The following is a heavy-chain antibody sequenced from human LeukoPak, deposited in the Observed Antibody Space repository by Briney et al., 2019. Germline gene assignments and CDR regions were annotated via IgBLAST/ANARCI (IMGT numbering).Heavy chain of an antibody. CDR3: ARGLGYDILTGYDY. D-gene: IGHD3-9*01. CDR2: INPNSGGT. J-gene: IGHJ4*02. Sequence: GASVKVSCKASGYTFTGYYMHWVRQAPGHGLEWMGWINPNSGGTNYAQKFQGWVTMTRDTSISTAYMELSRLRSDDTAVYYCARGLGYDILTGYDYWGQGTLVTVSS. V-gene: IGHV1-2*04. CDR1: GYTFTGYY.